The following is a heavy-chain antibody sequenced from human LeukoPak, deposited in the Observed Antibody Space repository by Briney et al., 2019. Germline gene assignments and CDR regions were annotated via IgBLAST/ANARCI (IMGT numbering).Heavy chain of an antibody. Sequence: GGSLRLSCTASGFTFGDYGMSWFRQAPGKGLEWIGFIRSKAYGGATEYAASVKGRFTISRDDSKSIAYPQVSSLRTEDTAVYYCTRWYYGSGTYYSALGYWGQGTLVTVSS. J-gene: IGHJ4*02. D-gene: IGHD3-10*01. CDR2: IRSKAYGGAT. V-gene: IGHV3-49*03. CDR1: GFTFGDYG. CDR3: TRWYYGSGTYYSALGY.